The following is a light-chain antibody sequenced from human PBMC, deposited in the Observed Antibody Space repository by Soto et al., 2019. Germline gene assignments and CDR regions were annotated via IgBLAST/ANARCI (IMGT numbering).Light chain of an antibody. J-gene: IGLJ2*01. CDR2: ANS. CDR3: ATWDDSLRGVL. CDR1: SSNIGSNY. Sequence: QSVLTQPPSASGTPGQRVTISCSGGSSNIGSNYAYWYRHLPGTAHKLVIYANSQRPSGVPDRFSGSKSGTSASLAISGLRSENEADYYCATWDDSLRGVLFGGGTKLTVL. V-gene: IGLV1-47*01.